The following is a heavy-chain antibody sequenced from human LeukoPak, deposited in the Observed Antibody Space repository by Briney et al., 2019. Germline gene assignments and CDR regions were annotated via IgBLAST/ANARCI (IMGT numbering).Heavy chain of an antibody. D-gene: IGHD5-24*01. V-gene: IGHV1-2*02. Sequence: ASVKVSRKCSGYTFTGYYMHWVRQAPPPGLEWMRTINPNSGGTNYAQKFQGRDTRTRDTSISTAYMGLSRMRSDDTAVYYCGRDFGMATDTNWGEGTLVTVSS. J-gene: IGHJ1*01. CDR2: INPNSGGT. CDR1: GYTFTGYY. CDR3: GRDFGMATDTN.